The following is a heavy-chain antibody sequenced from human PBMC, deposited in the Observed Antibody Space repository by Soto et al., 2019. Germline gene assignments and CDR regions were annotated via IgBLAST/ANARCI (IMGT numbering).Heavy chain of an antibody. CDR3: ARRV. Sequence: EVQVSESGGGLVQPGGSLRLSCATSGFTFSNYPMNWVRQAPGKGLEWVSGISAGGDRTYYADSVKGRFTIFRDKSKNSVSLRMNSLRVEATAVYYCARRVWGQGTLVTVSS. CDR2: ISAGGDRT. CDR1: GFTFSNYP. V-gene: IGHV3-23*01. J-gene: IGHJ4*02.